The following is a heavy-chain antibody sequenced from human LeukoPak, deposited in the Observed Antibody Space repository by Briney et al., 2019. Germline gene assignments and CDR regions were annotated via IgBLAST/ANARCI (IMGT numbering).Heavy chain of an antibody. CDR1: GFTFSSYG. Sequence: GSLRLSCAASGFTFSSYGMHWVRQPPGKGLEWIGEINHRGSTNYNPSLKSRVTISVDTSKNQVSLKLNSVTAADTAVYYCARGHIVVVVATTRSDAFDMWGQGTMVTVSS. CDR2: INHRGST. D-gene: IGHD2-15*01. CDR3: ARGHIVVVVATTRSDAFDM. J-gene: IGHJ3*02. V-gene: IGHV4-34*01.